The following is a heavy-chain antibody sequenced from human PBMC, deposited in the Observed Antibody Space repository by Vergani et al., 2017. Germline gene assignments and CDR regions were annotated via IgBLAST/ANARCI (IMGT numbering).Heavy chain of an antibody. CDR1: GYTFTGYY. D-gene: IGHD6-6*01. J-gene: IGHJ4*02. CDR2: INPNSGGT. CDR3: ARARRIAAPVHYFDY. Sequence: QVQLVQSGAEVKKPGASVKVSCKASGYTFTGYYMHWVRQAPGQGLEWMGWINPNSGGTNYAQKFQGRVTMTRDTSISTAYMELSRLRSDDTALYYCARARRIAAPVHYFDYWGQGTLVTVSS. V-gene: IGHV1-2*02.